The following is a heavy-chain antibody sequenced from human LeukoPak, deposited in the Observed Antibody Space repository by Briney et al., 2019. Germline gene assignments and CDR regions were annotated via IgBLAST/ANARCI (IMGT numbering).Heavy chain of an antibody. CDR3: ARGLTVAYY. CDR2: IKVDGSEK. V-gene: IGHV3-7*04. CDR1: GFTFSSYW. Sequence: GGSLRLSCAAAGFTFSSYWMSWVRQAPGKGLEWVANIKVDGSEKYYVDSVKGRFTISRDNAKNSLYLQMNSLRVEDTAVYYCARGLTVAYYWGQGTLVTVSS. J-gene: IGHJ4*02. D-gene: IGHD3-9*01.